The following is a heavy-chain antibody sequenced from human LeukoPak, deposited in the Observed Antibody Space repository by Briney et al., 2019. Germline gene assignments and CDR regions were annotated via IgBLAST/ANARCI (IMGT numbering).Heavy chain of an antibody. D-gene: IGHD4-17*01. Sequence: GGSLRLSCTASGFTFGDYAMSWVRQAPGKGLEWVGFIRSKAYGGTSEYAASVKGRFTISRDDSKSIAYLQINSLKTKDTALYYCTRNYYGDSGGFFDYWGQGTLVTVSS. CDR3: TRNYYGDSGGFFDY. V-gene: IGHV3-49*04. CDR1: GFTFGDYA. CDR2: IRSKAYGGTS. J-gene: IGHJ4*02.